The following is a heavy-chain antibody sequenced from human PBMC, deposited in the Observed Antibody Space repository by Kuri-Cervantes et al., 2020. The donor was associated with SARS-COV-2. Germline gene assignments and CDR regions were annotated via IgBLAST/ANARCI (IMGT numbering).Heavy chain of an antibody. CDR2: ISAYNGNT. D-gene: IGHD2-2*01. CDR1: GGTFSSYA. V-gene: IGHV1-18*01. CDR3: ARVGEDIVVVPAAIPYYYYYMDV. J-gene: IGHJ6*03. Sequence: ASVKVSCKASGGTFSSYAISWVRQAPGQGLEWMGWISAYNGNTNYAQKLQGRVTMTTDTSTSTAYMELRSLRSDDTAVYCCARVGEDIVVVPAAIPYYYYYMDVWGKGTTVTVSS.